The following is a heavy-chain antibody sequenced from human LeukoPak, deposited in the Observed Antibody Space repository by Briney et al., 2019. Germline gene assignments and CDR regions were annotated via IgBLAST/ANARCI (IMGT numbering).Heavy chain of an antibody. Sequence: PGGSLRLSCSASGFTFSSYAMHWVRQATGKGLEWVSAIGVAGDTYYPGSVKGRFTISRENAKNSLYLQMNSLRAGDTAVYYCARGFVHAFDIWGQGTMVTVSS. CDR1: GFTFSSYA. D-gene: IGHD6-6*01. CDR3: ARGFVHAFDI. V-gene: IGHV3-13*04. CDR2: IGVAGDT. J-gene: IGHJ3*02.